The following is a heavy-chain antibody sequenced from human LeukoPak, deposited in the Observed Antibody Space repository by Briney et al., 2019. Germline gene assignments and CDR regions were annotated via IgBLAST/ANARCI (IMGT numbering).Heavy chain of an antibody. CDR1: GFTFSSYG. V-gene: IGHV3-33*08. CDR2: ISSDGGTT. CDR3: ARTGYSNYY. D-gene: IGHD4-11*01. Sequence: GGSLRLSCAASGFTFSSYGIHWVRQAPGKGLEWVVVISSDGGTTYYADSVKGRFTISRDNAKNSLYLQMNSLRDEDTAVYYCARTGYSNYYWGQGTLVTVSS. J-gene: IGHJ4*02.